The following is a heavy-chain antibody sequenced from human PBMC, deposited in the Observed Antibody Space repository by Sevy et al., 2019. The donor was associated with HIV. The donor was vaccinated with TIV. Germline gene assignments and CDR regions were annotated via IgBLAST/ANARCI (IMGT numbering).Heavy chain of an antibody. V-gene: IGHV4-38-2*02. CDR1: GYSISSGSY. CDR3: ASGSITHLWPFDY. CDR2: IHHSGST. J-gene: IGHJ4*02. D-gene: IGHD5-18*01. Sequence: SETLSLTCTVSGYSISSGSYWGWIRQSPGKGLEWIASIHHSGSTYYNPSHKSRVTISVDTSKNQFSLTLNSVTAADTAVYYCASGSITHLWPFDYWGQGTLVTVSS.